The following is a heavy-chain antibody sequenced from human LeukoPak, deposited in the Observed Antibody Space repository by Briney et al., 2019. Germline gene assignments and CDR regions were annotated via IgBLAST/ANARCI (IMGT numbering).Heavy chain of an antibody. CDR1: GFTFDDYA. Sequence: GGSLRLSCAASGFTFDDYAMHWVRQAPGKGLEWVSGISWNSGSIGYADSVKGRFTISRDNAKNSLYLQMNSLRAEDTALYYCAKDRIYDSSGYYSGFDYWGQGTLVTVSS. V-gene: IGHV3-9*01. J-gene: IGHJ4*02. D-gene: IGHD3-22*01. CDR2: ISWNSGSI. CDR3: AKDRIYDSSGYYSGFDY.